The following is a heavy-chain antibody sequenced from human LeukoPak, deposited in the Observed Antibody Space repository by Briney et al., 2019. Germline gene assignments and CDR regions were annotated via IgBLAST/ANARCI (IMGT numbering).Heavy chain of an antibody. CDR1: GFTFSSYS. J-gene: IGHJ6*03. V-gene: IGHV3-48*01. CDR2: ISSSSSTI. Sequence: QPGGSLRLSCAASGFTFSSYSMNWVRQAPGKGLEWVSYISSSSSTIYYADSVKGRFTISRDNAKNSLYLQMNSLRAEDTAVYYCARGSYYRNYYMDVWGKGTTVTVSS. CDR3: ARGSYYRNYYMDV. D-gene: IGHD1-26*01.